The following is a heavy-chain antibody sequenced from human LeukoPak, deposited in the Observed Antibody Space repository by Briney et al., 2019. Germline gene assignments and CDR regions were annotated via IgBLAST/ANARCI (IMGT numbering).Heavy chain of an antibody. J-gene: IGHJ4*02. Sequence: ASVKVSCRASGYTFTSYDINWVRQATGQGLEWMGWMNPNSGNTGYAQKFQGRVTMTRNTSISTAYMELSSLRSEDTAVYYCATPDIVATEGGVYWGQGTLVTVSS. CDR1: GYTFTSYD. CDR3: ATPDIVATEGGVY. D-gene: IGHD5-12*01. V-gene: IGHV1-8*01. CDR2: MNPNSGNT.